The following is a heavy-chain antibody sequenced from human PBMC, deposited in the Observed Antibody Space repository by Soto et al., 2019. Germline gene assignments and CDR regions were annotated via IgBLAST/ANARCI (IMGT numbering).Heavy chain of an antibody. CDR1: GGSFSGYY. J-gene: IGHJ6*03. CDR3: ASGTPITMLRGVITSYYYYMDV. V-gene: IGHV4-34*01. Sequence: QVQLQQWGAGLLKPSETLSLTCAVYGGSFSGYYWSWIRQPPGKGLEWIGEINHSGSTNYNPSLRSRVIIVVDSTKKQSLLKSSSVAAAEAAVYYSASGTPITMLRGVITSYYYYMDVWGKGTTVTVSS. CDR2: INHSGST. D-gene: IGHD3-10*01.